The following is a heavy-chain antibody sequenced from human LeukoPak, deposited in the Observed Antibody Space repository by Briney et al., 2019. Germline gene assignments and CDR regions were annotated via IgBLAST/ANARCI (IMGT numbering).Heavy chain of an antibody. CDR3: ARGRLTGDPHFDY. CDR2: IYYSGST. D-gene: IGHD7-27*01. CDR1: GDSISSSSYY. Sequence: SETLSLTCTVSGDSISSSSYYWAWIRQPPGKGLEWIGTIYYSGSTYYSPSLKSRVTISVDTSKNQFSLKLSSVTAADTAIYYCARGRLTGDPHFDYWGQGTLVTVSS. J-gene: IGHJ4*02. V-gene: IGHV4-39*07.